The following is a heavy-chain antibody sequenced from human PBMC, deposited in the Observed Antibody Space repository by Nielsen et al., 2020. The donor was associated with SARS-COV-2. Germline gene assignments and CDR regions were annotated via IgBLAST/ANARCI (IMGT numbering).Heavy chain of an antibody. D-gene: IGHD3-10*01. CDR2: ISSSSTYI. J-gene: IGHJ6*02. CDR1: GFTFSSYS. V-gene: IGHV3-21*04. CDR3: ARSNDYYDSGSHVILYGMDV. Sequence: GESLKISCAASGFTFSSYSMNWVRQAPGKGLEWVSSISSSSTYIHYADSVKGRFTISRDSSKNTLYLQMNSLRVEDTAVYYCARSNDYYDSGSHVILYGMDVWGQGTTVTVSS.